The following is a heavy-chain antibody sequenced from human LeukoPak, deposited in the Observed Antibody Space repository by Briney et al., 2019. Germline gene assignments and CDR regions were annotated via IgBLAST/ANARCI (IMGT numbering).Heavy chain of an antibody. CDR1: GFTFDDYA. CDR2: ISWNSGSI. D-gene: IGHD6-13*01. CDR3: AKDRGRIAAAGKAYFDY. V-gene: IGHV3-9*01. Sequence: GGSLRLSCAASGFTFDDYAMHWVRQAPGKGLEWVSGISWNSGSIGYADSVKGRFTISRDNAKNSLYLQMNSLRAEDTALYYCAKDRGRIAAAGKAYFDYWGQGTLVTVSS. J-gene: IGHJ4*02.